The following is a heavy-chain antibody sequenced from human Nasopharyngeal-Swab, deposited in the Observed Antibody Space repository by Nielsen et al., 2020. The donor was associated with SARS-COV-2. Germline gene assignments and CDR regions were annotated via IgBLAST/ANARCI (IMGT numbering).Heavy chain of an antibody. CDR1: GFTFNTYW. Sequence: GESLKISCAASGFTFNTYWMNWARQAPGMGLEWVANIKEDGSQKNYADSAKGRFTISRDDAKNSVYLQMNSLRAEDTAVYYCARESVVTGMDDATDIWGQGTMVTVSS. V-gene: IGHV3-7*01. CDR3: ARESVVTGMDDATDI. J-gene: IGHJ3*02. CDR2: IKEDGSQK. D-gene: IGHD2-21*02.